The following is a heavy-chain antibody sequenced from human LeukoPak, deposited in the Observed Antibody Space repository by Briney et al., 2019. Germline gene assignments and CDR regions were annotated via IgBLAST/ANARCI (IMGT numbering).Heavy chain of an antibody. Sequence: SASLSLTRTVAAGSINSGNYLWGRIRQPPGKGLQWIGSFSSSGSTYYNPSLKSRVTISVDTSKNLFSLKRSSVTAADTAVYYCARTYSSSSPPLYGGQGTLVTVSS. V-gene: IGHV4-39*01. CDR3: ARTYSSSSPPLY. CDR2: FSSSGST. CDR1: AGSINSGNYL. D-gene: IGHD6-6*01. J-gene: IGHJ4*02.